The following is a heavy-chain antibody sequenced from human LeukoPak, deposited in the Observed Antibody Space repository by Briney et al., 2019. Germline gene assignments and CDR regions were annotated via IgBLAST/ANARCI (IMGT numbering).Heavy chain of an antibody. CDR1: GYTFTSYY. J-gene: IGHJ5*02. Sequence: GASVKVSCKASGYTFTSYYMHWVRQAPGQGLEWMGIINPSGGSTSYAQKFQGRVTMTRDTSTSTVYMELSSLRSEDTAVYYCAREMGIVVVPAAIRKPNWFDPWGQGTLVTVSS. CDR3: AREMGIVVVPAAIRKPNWFDP. D-gene: IGHD2-2*02. V-gene: IGHV1-46*01. CDR2: INPSGGST.